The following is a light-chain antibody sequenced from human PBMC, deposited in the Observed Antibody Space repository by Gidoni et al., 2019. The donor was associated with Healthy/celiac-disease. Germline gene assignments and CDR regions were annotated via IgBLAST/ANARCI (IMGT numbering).Light chain of an antibody. CDR2: WAS. CDR3: QQYYSTLWT. V-gene: IGKV4-1*01. Sequence: DIVITQSPYSLSVSLGERATINCKSSQSVLYSSNNKNYLAWYQQKPGQPPKLLIYWASTRESGVPDRFSGSGSGTDFTLTISSLQAEDVAVYYCQQYYSTLWTFGQGTKVEIK. J-gene: IGKJ1*01. CDR1: QSVLYSSNNKNY.